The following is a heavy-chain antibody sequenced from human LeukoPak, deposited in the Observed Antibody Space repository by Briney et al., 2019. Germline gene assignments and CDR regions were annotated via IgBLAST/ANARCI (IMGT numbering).Heavy chain of an antibody. V-gene: IGHV3-33*06. J-gene: IGHJ4*02. CDR1: GFTFNTHG. D-gene: IGHD3-3*01. CDR3: AKDTAVQFLEPAF. Sequence: GGSLRLSGAASGFTFNTHGMHWVRQALGKGLEWVAAIWFDGSVKHYSDAVKGRFTISRDNSLNTLYLQMNSLRVEDTAIYYCAKDTAVQFLEPAFWGQGTLVTVSS. CDR2: IWFDGSVK.